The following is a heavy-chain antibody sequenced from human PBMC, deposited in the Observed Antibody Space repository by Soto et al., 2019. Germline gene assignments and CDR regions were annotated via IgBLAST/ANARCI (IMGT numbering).Heavy chain of an antibody. J-gene: IGHJ3*02. Sequence: PGGSLRLSCAASGFTFSSYSMNWVRQAPGKGLEWVSSISSSSSYIYYADSVKGRFTISRDNAKNSLYLQMNSLRAEDTAVYYCARDRVGYYDFWSGPDDAFDIWGQGTMVTVSS. D-gene: IGHD3-3*01. V-gene: IGHV3-21*01. CDR1: GFTFSSYS. CDR3: ARDRVGYYDFWSGPDDAFDI. CDR2: ISSSSSYI.